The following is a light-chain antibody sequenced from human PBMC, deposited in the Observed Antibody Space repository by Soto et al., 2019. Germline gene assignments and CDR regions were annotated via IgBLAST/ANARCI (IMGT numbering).Light chain of an antibody. CDR3: ASFTSISTYV. J-gene: IGLJ1*01. Sequence: QSALSQRACVSLSPGHSITISCGGTCDDIGGYNFVSWYQHHPGKAPKLIIYDVTHRPSGVSERFSGSKSGFTASLTISGLQPEDESHYYCASFTSISTYVFGTGTKVTVL. CDR2: DVT. CDR1: CDDIGGYNF. V-gene: IGLV2-14*01.